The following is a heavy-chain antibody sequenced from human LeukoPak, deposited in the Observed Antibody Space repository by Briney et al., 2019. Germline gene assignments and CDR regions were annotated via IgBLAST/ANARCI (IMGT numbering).Heavy chain of an antibody. J-gene: IGHJ6*02. CDR1: GFKFDDYG. V-gene: IGHV3-20*01. CDR2: TNRHGGST. CDR3: ARDQGNYYYYGMDV. Sequence: GGSLRLSCVASGFKFDDYGVRWVRQVPGKGLEWVTGTNRHGGSTGYAESVMGRFTISRDNAKNSLYLEMNSLRVEDTALYHCARDQGNYYYYGMDVWGRGTTVTVSS.